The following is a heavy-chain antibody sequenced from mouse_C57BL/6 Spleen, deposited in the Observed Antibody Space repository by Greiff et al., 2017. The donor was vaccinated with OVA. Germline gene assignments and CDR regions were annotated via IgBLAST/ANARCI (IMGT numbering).Heavy chain of an antibody. J-gene: IGHJ3*01. CDR1: GFTFSDYG. CDR2: ISSGSSTI. Sequence: EVKLMESGGGLVKPGGSLKLSCAASGFTFSDYGMHWVRQAPEKGLEWVAYISSGSSTIYYADTLKGRFTISRDNAKNTLFLQMTSLRSEDTAMYYCARSYSNYEGAWFAYWGQGTLVTVSA. V-gene: IGHV5-17*01. D-gene: IGHD2-5*01. CDR3: ARSYSNYEGAWFAY.